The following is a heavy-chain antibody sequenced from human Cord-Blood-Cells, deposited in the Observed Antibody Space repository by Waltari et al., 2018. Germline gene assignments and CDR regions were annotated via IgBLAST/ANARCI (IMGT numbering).Heavy chain of an antibody. V-gene: IGHV1-69*01. J-gene: IGHJ4*02. CDR2: IIPIFGTA. D-gene: IGHD3-3*01. CDR1: GGTFSSYA. Sequence: QVQLVQSGAEVTKPGSSVKVSCKASGGTFSSYAISWVRPATGQGLEWLGGIIPIFGTANYAPKFQGRVTITADESTGTAYMELSSLRSEDTAVYYCARGPPDFWSGYSFDYWGQGTLVTVSS. CDR3: ARGPPDFWSGYSFDY.